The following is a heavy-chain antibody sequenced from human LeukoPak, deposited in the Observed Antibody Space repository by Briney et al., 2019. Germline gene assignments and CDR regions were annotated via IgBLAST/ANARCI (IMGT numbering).Heavy chain of an antibody. J-gene: IGHJ4*02. CDR2: IYYSGST. CDR1: GGSISSYY. Sequence: SSETLSLTCTVSGGSISSYYWSWIRQPPGKGLEWVGYIYYSGSTNYNPSLKSRVTISVDTSKNQFSLKLSSVTAADTAVYYCAREGDSGYVDYWGQGTLVTVSS. CDR3: AREGDSGYVDY. V-gene: IGHV4-59*01. D-gene: IGHD1-26*01.